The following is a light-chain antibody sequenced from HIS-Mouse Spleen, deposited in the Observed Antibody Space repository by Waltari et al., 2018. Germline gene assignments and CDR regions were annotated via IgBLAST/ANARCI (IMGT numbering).Light chain of an antibody. CDR3: QQYYSTPYT. CDR1: QSVLYSSNNNNY. CDR2: WAP. Sequence: DIVMTQSPDSLAVSLGERATINCKSSQSVLYSSNNNNYLAWYQQKPGQPPKLLIYWAPTRKSGVPDRVSGSGSGTDFTLTISSLQAEDVAVYYCQQYYSTPYTFGQGTKLEIK. V-gene: IGKV4-1*01. J-gene: IGKJ2*01.